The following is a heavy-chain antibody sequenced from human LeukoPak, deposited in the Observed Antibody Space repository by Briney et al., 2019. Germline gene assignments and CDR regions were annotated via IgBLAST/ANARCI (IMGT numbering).Heavy chain of an antibody. J-gene: IGHJ4*02. D-gene: IGHD3-22*01. CDR2: IYSGGST. V-gene: IGHV3-66*04. CDR3: ARHEGITMIMN. CDR1: AFTFSSYA. Sequence: PGRSLRLSCAASAFTFSSYAMHWVRQAPGKGLEWVSVIYSGGSTYYADSVKGRFTISRDNPKNSLYLQMNSLRAEDTAVYYCARHEGITMIMNWGQGTLVTVSS.